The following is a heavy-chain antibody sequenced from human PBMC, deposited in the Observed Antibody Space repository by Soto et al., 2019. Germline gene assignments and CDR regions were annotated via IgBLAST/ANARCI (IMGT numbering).Heavy chain of an antibody. J-gene: IGHJ4*02. CDR2: ISAYNGNT. Sequence: ASVKVSCKASGYTFNRYGISWVRQAPGQGLEWMGWISAYNGNTNYAQKLQGRVTMTTDTSTSTAYMELRSLRSDDTALYYCAKDEYYYSRSGYYIFDSWGQGTLVTVSS. D-gene: IGHD3-22*01. CDR1: GYTFNRYG. V-gene: IGHV1-18*01. CDR3: AKDEYYYSRSGYYIFDS.